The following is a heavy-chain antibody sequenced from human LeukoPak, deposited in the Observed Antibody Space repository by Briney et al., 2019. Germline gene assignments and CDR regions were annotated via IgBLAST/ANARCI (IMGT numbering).Heavy chain of an antibody. V-gene: IGHV1-69*06. CDR2: IIPIYGTT. CDR3: ARETGGRLLIGVFDI. CDR1: GGTFSTYA. J-gene: IGHJ3*02. D-gene: IGHD7-27*01. Sequence: SVKVSFKTSGGTFSTYAITWVRQAPGQGLEWMGRIIPIYGTTNYAQQFQGRVTITADKSTSTAYMELSSLRSEDTDVYYCARETGGRLLIGVFDIWGQGTMVTVSS.